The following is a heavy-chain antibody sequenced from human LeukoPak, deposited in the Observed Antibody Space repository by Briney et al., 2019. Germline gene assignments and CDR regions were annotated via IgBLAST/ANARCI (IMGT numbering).Heavy chain of an antibody. CDR3: ARDRPDCSSTSCYRSLADY. CDR2: ISYDGSNK. CDR1: GSTFSSYA. V-gene: IGHV3-30*04. J-gene: IGHJ4*02. Sequence: GGSLRLSCAASGSTFSSYAMHWVRQAPGKGLEWVAVISYDGSNKYYADSVKGRFTISRDNSKNTLYLQMNSLRAEDTAVYYCARDRPDCSSTSCYRSLADYWGQGTLVTVSS. D-gene: IGHD2-2*01.